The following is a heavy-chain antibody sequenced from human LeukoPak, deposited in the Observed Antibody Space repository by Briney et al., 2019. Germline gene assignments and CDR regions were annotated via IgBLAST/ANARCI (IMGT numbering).Heavy chain of an antibody. CDR2: IYPGDSDT. Sequence: GESLKISCKGSGHSFTSHWIGGVGQMPGKGLEWMGIIYPGDSDTRYSPSFQGQVTISADKSISTAYLQWSSLKASDTAMYYCASLNYCSSTSCYGGYFDYWGQGTLVTVSS. D-gene: IGHD2-2*01. CDR1: GHSFTSHW. V-gene: IGHV5-51*01. CDR3: ASLNYCSSTSCYGGYFDY. J-gene: IGHJ4*02.